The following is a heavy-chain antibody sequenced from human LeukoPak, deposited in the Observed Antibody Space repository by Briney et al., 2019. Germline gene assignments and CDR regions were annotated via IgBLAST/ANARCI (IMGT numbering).Heavy chain of an antibody. CDR2: IKQDGSEK. CDR3: AKHPGDFDWLLYLDY. D-gene: IGHD3-9*01. Sequence: PGGSLRLSCAASGFTFSSYWMSWVRQAPGKGLEWVANIKQDGSEKYYVDSVKGRFTISRDNAKNSLYLQMNSLRAEDTAVYYCAKHPGDFDWLLYLDYWGQGTLVTVSS. V-gene: IGHV3-7*01. J-gene: IGHJ4*02. CDR1: GFTFSSYW.